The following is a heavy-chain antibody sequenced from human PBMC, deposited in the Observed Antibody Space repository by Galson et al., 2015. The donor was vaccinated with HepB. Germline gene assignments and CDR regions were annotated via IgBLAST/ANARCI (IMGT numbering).Heavy chain of an antibody. CDR1: GFTFSSYG. J-gene: IGHJ4*02. V-gene: IGHV3-30*18. CDR2: ISYDGSNK. CDR3: AKDTVYAIRGGIFDY. D-gene: IGHD2-8*01. Sequence: LRLSCAASGFTFSSYGMHWVRQAPGKGLEWVAVISYDGSNKYYADSVKGRFTISRDNSKNTLYLQMNSLRAEDTAVYYCAKDTVYAIRGGIFDYWGQGTLVTVSS.